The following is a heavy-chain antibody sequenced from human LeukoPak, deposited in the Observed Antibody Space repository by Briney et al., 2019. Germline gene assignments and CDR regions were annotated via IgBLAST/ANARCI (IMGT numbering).Heavy chain of an antibody. CDR1: GGSISSGSYY. J-gene: IGHJ4*02. Sequence: SETLSLTCTVSGGSISSGSYYWSWIRQPAGKGLEWIGRIYTSGSTNYNPSLKSRVTISVDTSKNQFSLKLSSVTAADTAVYYCARDLDDFWSGYYGAFDYWGQGTLVTVSS. D-gene: IGHD3-3*01. CDR2: IYTSGST. V-gene: IGHV4-61*02. CDR3: ARDLDDFWSGYYGAFDY.